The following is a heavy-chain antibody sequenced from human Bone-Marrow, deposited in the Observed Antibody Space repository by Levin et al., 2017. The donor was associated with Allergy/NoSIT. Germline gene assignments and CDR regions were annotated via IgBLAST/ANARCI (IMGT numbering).Heavy chain of an antibody. Sequence: SGGSLRLSCAASGFTFSSHWMHWVRQTPGKGLEWVSRIHSFGSTTTYADSVKGRFTISRDNAKNTLYLQMNSLRAEDTGVYYCARDGGYRSDGCDYWGQGTLVTVSS. D-gene: IGHD6-25*01. J-gene: IGHJ4*02. CDR3: ARDGGYRSDGCDY. CDR2: IHSFGSTT. CDR1: GFTFSSHW. V-gene: IGHV3-74*01.